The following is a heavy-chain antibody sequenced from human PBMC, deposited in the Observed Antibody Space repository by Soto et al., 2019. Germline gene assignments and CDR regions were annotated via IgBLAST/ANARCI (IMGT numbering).Heavy chain of an antibody. CDR3: AKREQWYGAFDI. Sequence: GGSLRLSCAASGFTFSSYGMHWVRQAPGKGLEWVAVISYDGSNKYYADSMKGRFTISRDNSKNTLYLQMNSLRAEDTAVYYCAKREQWYGAFDIWGQGTMVTVSS. CDR2: ISYDGSNK. J-gene: IGHJ3*02. CDR1: GFTFSSYG. D-gene: IGHD6-19*01. V-gene: IGHV3-30*18.